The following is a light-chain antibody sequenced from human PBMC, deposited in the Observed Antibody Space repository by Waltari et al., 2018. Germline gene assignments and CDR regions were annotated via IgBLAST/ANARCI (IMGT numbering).Light chain of an antibody. CDR1: QTIAPY. V-gene: IGKV1-39*01. Sequence: DIQMTQSPSSLSASVGDRVTITCRASQTIAPYFNWYQQKPGKAPNLLVSGASDLQSGVPSRFSGGGSGTDFSLTISSLQPEDFATYYCQQSYDTVLTFGGGTRVEIK. CDR3: QQSYDTVLT. J-gene: IGKJ4*01. CDR2: GAS.